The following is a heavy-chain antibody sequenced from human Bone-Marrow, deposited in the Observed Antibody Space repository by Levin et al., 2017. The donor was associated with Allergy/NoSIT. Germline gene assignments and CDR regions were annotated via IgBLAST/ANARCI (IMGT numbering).Heavy chain of an antibody. Sequence: PGGSLRLSCAASGFTFSSYEMNWVRQGPGRGLEWLSYISTSGSTIYYADSVKGRFTISRDNAKNSLFLQMNSLRAEDTAIYYCAKSGIATKTVYYYYGMDVWGQGTTVTVSS. J-gene: IGHJ6*02. CDR1: GFTFSSYE. CDR3: AKSGIATKTVYYYYGMDV. V-gene: IGHV3-48*03. D-gene: IGHD6-13*01. CDR2: ISTSGSTI.